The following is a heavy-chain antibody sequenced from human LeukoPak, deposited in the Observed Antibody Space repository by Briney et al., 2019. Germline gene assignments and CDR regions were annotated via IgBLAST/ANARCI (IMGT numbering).Heavy chain of an antibody. J-gene: IGHJ3*02. CDR3: ARSGYYDDAFDI. V-gene: IGHV1-2*02. D-gene: IGHD3-22*01. CDR2: INPNSGGT. Sequence: ASVKVSCKASGYTFTGYYMHWVRQAPGQGLEWMGWINPNSGGTNYAHKFQGRVTMTRDTSISTAYMDLRRLRSDDTAVYYCARSGYYDDAFDIWGQGTMVTVSS. CDR1: GYTFTGYY.